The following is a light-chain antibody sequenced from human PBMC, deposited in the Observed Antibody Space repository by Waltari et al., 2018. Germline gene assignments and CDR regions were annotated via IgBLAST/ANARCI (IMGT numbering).Light chain of an antibody. CDR2: GAS. CDR1: QSVSSN. Sequence: EIVMTQSPATLSVSPGERATLSCRASQSVSSNLAWYQQKPGQPPRLLIYGASTRATGIPARFSGSGSGTEFTLTISSLQSEDFAVYYCQQYNNWPRTFGQGP. CDR3: QQYNNWPRT. V-gene: IGKV3-15*01. J-gene: IGKJ1*01.